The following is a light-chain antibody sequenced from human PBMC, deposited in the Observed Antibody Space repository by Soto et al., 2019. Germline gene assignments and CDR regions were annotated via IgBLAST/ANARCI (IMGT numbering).Light chain of an antibody. CDR3: CSYAGSSTLAV. CDR1: SSDVGSYSL. Sequence: QSALTQPASVSGSPGQSITISCTGTSSDVGSYSLVSWYQQHPTKAPKLMIYEVNKRPSGVSNRFSGSKSDNTASLTISGLQAEDEADYYCCSYAGSSTLAVFGGGTQLTVL. CDR2: EVN. V-gene: IGLV2-23*02. J-gene: IGLJ7*01.